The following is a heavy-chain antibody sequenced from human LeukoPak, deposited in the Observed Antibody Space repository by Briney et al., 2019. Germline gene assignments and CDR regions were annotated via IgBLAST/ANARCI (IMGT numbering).Heavy chain of an antibody. CDR1: GFTFSSYG. J-gene: IGHJ4*02. D-gene: IGHD3-3*01. Sequence: PGGSLRLSCAASGFTFSSYGMHCVRQAPGKGLEWVAFIRYDGSNKYYADSVKGRFTISRDNSKNTLYLQMNSLRAEDTAVYYCAKGGRLEWLFFPFDYWGQGTLVTVSS. CDR3: AKGGRLEWLFFPFDY. V-gene: IGHV3-30*02. CDR2: IRYDGSNK.